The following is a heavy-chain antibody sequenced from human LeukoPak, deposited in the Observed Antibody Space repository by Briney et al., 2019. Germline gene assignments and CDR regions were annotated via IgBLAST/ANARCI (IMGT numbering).Heavy chain of an antibody. D-gene: IGHD6-13*01. CDR3: AREAAADNLIDY. CDR1: GGSISSGGYY. V-gene: IGHV4-39*07. CDR2: IYHSGST. Sequence: SETLSLTCTVSGGSISSGGYYWGWIRQPPGKGLEWIGSIYHSGSTYYNPSLKSRVTISVDTSKNQFSLKLSSVTAADTAVYYCAREAAADNLIDYWGQGTLVTVSS. J-gene: IGHJ4*02.